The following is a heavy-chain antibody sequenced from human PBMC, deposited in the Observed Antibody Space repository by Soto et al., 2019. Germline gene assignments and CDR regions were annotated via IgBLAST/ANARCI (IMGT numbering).Heavy chain of an antibody. CDR3: ARGLISGSHYSGGWYYFDS. V-gene: IGHV4-34*01. D-gene: IGHD1-26*01. Sequence: IPQNPRKGAQWIGQINHSGSANYNPSLKSRVTISVHTSNSQFSLELNSVTAADTAVYYCARGLISGSHYSGGWYYFDSWGQGTQVTVSS. J-gene: IGHJ4*02. CDR2: INHSGSA.